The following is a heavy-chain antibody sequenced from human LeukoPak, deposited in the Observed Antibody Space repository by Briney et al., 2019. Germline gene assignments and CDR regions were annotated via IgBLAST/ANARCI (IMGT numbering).Heavy chain of an antibody. D-gene: IGHD3/OR15-3a*01. Sequence: TGGSLRLSCAASGFTFSDYYMSWLRQAPGKGREWVSSISSSSSYIYYADSVKGRFTISRDNAKNSLYLQMNSLRAEDTAVYYCAKLSYDFWSGFPSWGQGAPVTASS. CDR2: ISSSSSYI. CDR1: GFTFSDYY. J-gene: IGHJ5*02. V-gene: IGHV3-11*06. CDR3: AKLSYDFWSGFPS.